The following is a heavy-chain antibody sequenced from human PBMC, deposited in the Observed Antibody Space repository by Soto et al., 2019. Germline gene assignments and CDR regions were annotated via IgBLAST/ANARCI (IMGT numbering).Heavy chain of an antibody. V-gene: IGHV4-34*01. CDR3: ARPGDGDHNRYFDL. Sequence: QVQLQQWGAGLLKPSETLSLTCAVYGGSFSGYYWSWIRQPPGKGLEWIGEINHSGSTNYNPSLKRLATISVDTSKNQFSLKLSSVTAADTAVYYCARPGDGDHNRYFDLWGRGTLVTVSS. CDR1: GGSFSGYY. D-gene: IGHD4-17*01. J-gene: IGHJ2*01. CDR2: INHSGST.